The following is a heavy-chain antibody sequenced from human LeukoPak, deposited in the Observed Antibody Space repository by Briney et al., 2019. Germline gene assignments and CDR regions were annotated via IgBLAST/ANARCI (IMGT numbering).Heavy chain of an antibody. Sequence: PSETLSLTCNVSGGSITSYYWSWIRQPPGKGLEWIGYIYTSGSTNYNPSLKSRVTISADTSKNRLSLKLSSVTAADTAVYYCARGSRWYFYWGQGTLVTVSS. CDR3: ARGSRWYFY. D-gene: IGHD6-19*01. V-gene: IGHV4-4*09. J-gene: IGHJ4*02. CDR1: GGSITSYY. CDR2: IYTSGST.